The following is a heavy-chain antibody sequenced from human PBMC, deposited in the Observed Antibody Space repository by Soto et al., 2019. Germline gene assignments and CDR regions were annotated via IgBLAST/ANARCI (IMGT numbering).Heavy chain of an antibody. CDR3: AREVESGYDYIGY. CDR1: GFNVINYY. J-gene: IGHJ4*02. CDR2: IYSGGST. D-gene: IGHD5-12*01. V-gene: IGHV3-53*01. Sequence: EVQLVESGGGLIQPGGSLRLSCEASGFNVINYYMTWVRQAPGKGLEWISLIYSGGSTYYADSVKGRFIVSRDYSKNILYLQTNSLRVVDTAVYYCAREVESGYDYIGYWGQGTLVTVSS.